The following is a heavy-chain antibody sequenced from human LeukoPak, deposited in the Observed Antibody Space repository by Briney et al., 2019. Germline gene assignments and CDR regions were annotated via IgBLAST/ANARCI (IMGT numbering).Heavy chain of an antibody. D-gene: IGHD4-23*01. CDR1: GYSFTSYW. Sequence: ASVKVSCKASGYSFTSYWIGWVRQMPGKGLEWMGIIYPGDSDTRYSPSFQGQVTISADKSISTAYLQWSSLKASDTAMYYCASRWILDAFDIWGQGTMVTVSS. J-gene: IGHJ3*02. CDR3: ASRWILDAFDI. V-gene: IGHV5-51*01. CDR2: IYPGDSDT.